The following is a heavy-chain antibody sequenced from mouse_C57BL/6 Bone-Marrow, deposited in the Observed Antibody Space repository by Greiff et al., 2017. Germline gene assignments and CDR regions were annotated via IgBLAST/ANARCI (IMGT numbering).Heavy chain of an antibody. J-gene: IGHJ4*01. CDR3: VKDSPVYAMDY. CDR2: IRSKSNNYAT. V-gene: IGHV10-1*01. CDR1: GFSFNTYA. Sequence: SGGGLVQPKGSLKLSCAASGFSFNTYAMNWVRQAPGKGLEWVARIRSKSNNYATYYADSVKDRFTISRDDSESMLYLQMNNLKTEDTAMDYCVKDSPVYAMDYWGQGTSVTVSS.